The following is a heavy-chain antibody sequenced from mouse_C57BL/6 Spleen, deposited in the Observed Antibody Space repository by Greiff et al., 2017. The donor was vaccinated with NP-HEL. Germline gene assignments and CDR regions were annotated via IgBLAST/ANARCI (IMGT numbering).Heavy chain of an antibody. CDR3: ARGSYGNSAWFAY. CDR1: GFTFSSST. CDR2: ISGGGGNT. D-gene: IGHD2-1*01. V-gene: IGHV5-9*01. Sequence: EVMLVESGGGLVKPGGSLKLSCAASGFTFSSSTMSWVRQTPEKRLEWVATISGGGGNTYYPDSVKGRFTISRDNAKNTLYLQMSSLRSEDTALYYCARGSYGNSAWFAYWGQGTLVTVSA. J-gene: IGHJ3*01.